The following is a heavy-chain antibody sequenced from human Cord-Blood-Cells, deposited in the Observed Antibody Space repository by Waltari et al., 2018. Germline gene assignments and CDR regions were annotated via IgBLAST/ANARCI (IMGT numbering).Heavy chain of an antibody. J-gene: IGHJ3*02. CDR3: ARRVFLEWLRDDAFDI. Sequence: QVQLQESGPGLVKPSGTLSLTCAVSGGSISSSNWWSWVRQPPGKVLEWIGEIYHSGGTNYNPSLKSRGTISVDKSKNQFSLKLSSVTAADTAVYDCARRVFLEWLRDDAFDIWGQGTMVTVPS. D-gene: IGHD3-3*01. CDR2: IYHSGGT. V-gene: IGHV4-4*02. CDR1: GGSISSSNW.